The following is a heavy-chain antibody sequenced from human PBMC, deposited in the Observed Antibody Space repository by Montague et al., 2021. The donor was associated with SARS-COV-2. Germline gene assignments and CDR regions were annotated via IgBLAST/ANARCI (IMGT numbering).Heavy chain of an antibody. V-gene: IGHV4-39*01. Sequence: SETLSLTCTVSGGSISNSIYYWDWIRQPPGEGLEWIGSIYYTENTYYNPSLKSRVTISIDTSKNQFSLKLSSVTAADTAVYYCARPGSGYSYCSGAFDYWGQGTLVTVSS. CDR1: GGSISNSIYY. CDR2: IYYTENT. D-gene: IGHD5-18*01. J-gene: IGHJ4*02. CDR3: ARPGSGYSYCSGAFDY.